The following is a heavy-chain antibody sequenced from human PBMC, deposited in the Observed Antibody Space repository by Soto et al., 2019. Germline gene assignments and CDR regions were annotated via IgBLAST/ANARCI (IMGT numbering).Heavy chain of an antibody. CDR2: ISAYNGNT. CDR3: ARDVRAWDTAMVTGWFDP. Sequence: ASVKVSCKASGYTFTSYGISWVRQAPGQGLEWMGWISAYNGNTNYAQKLQGRVTMTTDTSTSTAYMELRSLRSDDTAVYYCARDVRAWDTAMVTGWFDPWGQGTLVTVSS. J-gene: IGHJ5*02. D-gene: IGHD5-18*01. V-gene: IGHV1-18*01. CDR1: GYTFTSYG.